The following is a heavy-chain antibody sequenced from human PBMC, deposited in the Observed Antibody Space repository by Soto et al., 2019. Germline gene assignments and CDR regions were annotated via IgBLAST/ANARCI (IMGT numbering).Heavy chain of an antibody. V-gene: IGHV3-23*01. CDR3: AKHDISWSPTGYYYMDV. CDR1: GFTFSSYA. D-gene: IGHD3-9*01. J-gene: IGHJ6*03. CDR2: ISGSGGST. Sequence: GGSLRLSCAASGFTFSSYAMSWVRQAPGKGLEWVSAISGSGGSTYYADSVKGRFTISRDNSKNTLYLQMNSLRAEDTAVYYCAKHDISWSPTGYYYMDVWGKGTTVTVSS.